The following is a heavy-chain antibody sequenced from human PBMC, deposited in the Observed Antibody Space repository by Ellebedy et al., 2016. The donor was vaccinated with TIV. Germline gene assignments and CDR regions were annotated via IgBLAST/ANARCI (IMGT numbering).Heavy chain of an antibody. CDR1: GYTFTGYY. J-gene: IGHJ4*02. CDR3: SINRAGSSADY. CDR2: VNPSSGGT. D-gene: IGHD3-10*01. V-gene: IGHV1-2*02. Sequence: AASVKVSCKASGYTFTGYYMHWVRQAPRQGLEWMGWVNPSSGGTKYAQTFEGRVTMTSDTSISTGYMELSRLTSDDTATYYCSINRAGSSADYWGQGTLVTVSS.